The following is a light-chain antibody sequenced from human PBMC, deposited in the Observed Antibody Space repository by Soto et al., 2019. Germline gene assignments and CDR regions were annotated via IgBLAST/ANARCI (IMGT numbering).Light chain of an antibody. J-gene: IGKJ5*01. CDR3: QQSYSLPVT. CDR1: QTTNNY. V-gene: IGKV1-39*01. CDR2: AAS. Sequence: DIQMTQSPSSLSASVGDRVTITCRASQTTNNYLNWYQQKPGKAPKVLIYAASSLQSGVTSRFSGSGSGTDFTLTISSLQPEDFATYYCQQSYSLPVTVGQGTRLDIK.